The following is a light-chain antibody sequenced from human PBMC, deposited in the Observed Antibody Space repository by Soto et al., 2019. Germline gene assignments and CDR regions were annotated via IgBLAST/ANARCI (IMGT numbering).Light chain of an antibody. CDR1: SSNIGSNI. J-gene: IGLJ1*01. CDR2: SNN. V-gene: IGLV1-44*01. CDR3: AAWDDSLHGHV. Sequence: QSVLTQPPSASGTPGQRVTISCSVGSSNIGSNIVNWYQQLPGTAPKVLIYSNNQRPSGVPDRFSGSKSGTSASLAISGLQSEDEADYYCAAWDDSLHGHVFGTGTKVTVL.